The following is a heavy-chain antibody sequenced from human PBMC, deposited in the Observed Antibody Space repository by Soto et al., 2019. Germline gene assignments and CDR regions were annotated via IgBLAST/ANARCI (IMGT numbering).Heavy chain of an antibody. CDR1: GFTFSSSW. D-gene: IGHD3-3*01. CDR3: ARGSGSIDY. Sequence: SLRLSCAASGFTFSSSWMNWVRQAPGKGLEWVAGIKEDGSEKYYVDFVKGRFTISRDNVENSLYLQMNSLRGEDTAVYFCARGSGSIDYWGQGTLVTVSS. CDR2: IKEDGSEK. J-gene: IGHJ4*02. V-gene: IGHV3-7*01.